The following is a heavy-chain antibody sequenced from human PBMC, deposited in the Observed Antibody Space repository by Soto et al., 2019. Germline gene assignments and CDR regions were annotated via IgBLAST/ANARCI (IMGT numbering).Heavy chain of an antibody. D-gene: IGHD3-10*01. CDR3: ARDRITMVRGVIPNWFDP. CDR2: INPNSGGT. V-gene: IGHV1-2*02. J-gene: IGHJ5*02. CDR1: GYTYTGYY. Sequence: ASVTVSYKASGYTYTGYYMHLVRQAPRQGLEWMGWINPNSGGTNYAQKFQGRVTMTRDTSISTAYMELSRLRSDDTAVYYCARDRITMVRGVIPNWFDPWGQGTLVTVSS.